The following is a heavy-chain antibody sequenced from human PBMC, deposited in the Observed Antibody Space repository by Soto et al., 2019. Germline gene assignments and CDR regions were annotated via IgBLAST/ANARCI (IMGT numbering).Heavy chain of an antibody. CDR2: INHRGST. V-gene: IGHV4-34*01. CDR1: GGSFSGYY. Sequence: QVQLQQWGAGLLKPSETLSLTCAVYGGSFSGYYWTWIRQPPGPGLEWIGEINHRGSTDYNPSLKSRVTLSVDTSKNQFSLKLTSVTAADTAVYYCARDKITGLFDYWGQGTLVTVSS. D-gene: IGHD2-8*02. J-gene: IGHJ4*02. CDR3: ARDKITGLFDY.